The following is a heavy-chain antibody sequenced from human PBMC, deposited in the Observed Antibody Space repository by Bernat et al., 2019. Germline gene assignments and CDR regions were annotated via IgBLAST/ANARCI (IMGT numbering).Heavy chain of an antibody. J-gene: IGHJ2*01. Sequence: QVQLVESGGGVVQPGRSLRLSCAASGFTFSSYGMHWVRQAPGKGLEWMAVIWYDGSNKYYADSVKGRFTISRDNSKNTLYLQMNSLRAEDTAVYYCARGLSSGDLWGRGTLVTVSS. D-gene: IGHD6-19*01. CDR1: GFTFSSYG. V-gene: IGHV3-33*01. CDR2: IWYDGSNK. CDR3: ARGLSSGDL.